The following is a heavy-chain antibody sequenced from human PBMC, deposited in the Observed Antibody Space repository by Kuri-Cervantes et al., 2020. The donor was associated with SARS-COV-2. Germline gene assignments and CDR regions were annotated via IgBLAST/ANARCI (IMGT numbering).Heavy chain of an antibody. Sequence: GGSLRLSCAASGFTFSSYGMHWVRQAPGKGLEWVALIWYDGINKYYADSVKGRFTIPRDNSKNTLYLQMNSLRAEDTVVYYCARDVRYSGSYQCTSWGQGTVVTVSS. V-gene: IGHV3-33*01. D-gene: IGHD1-26*01. CDR2: IWYDGINK. J-gene: IGHJ5*02. CDR3: ARDVRYSGSYQCTS. CDR1: GFTFSSYG.